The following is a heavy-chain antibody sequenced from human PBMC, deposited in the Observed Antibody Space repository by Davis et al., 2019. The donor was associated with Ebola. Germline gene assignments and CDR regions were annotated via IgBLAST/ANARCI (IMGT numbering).Heavy chain of an antibody. D-gene: IGHD3-3*01. CDR3: ARAPRKELRFLEWLLLFDFDY. CDR1: GGSIGSSSYY. CDR2: IYYSGST. J-gene: IGHJ4*02. V-gene: IGHV4-39*01. Sequence: GSLRLSCTVSGGSIGSSSYYWGWIRQPPGKGLEWIGSIYYSGSTYYNPSLKSRVTISVDTSKNQFSLKLSSVTAADTAVYYCARAPRKELRFLEWLLLFDFDYWGQGTLVTVSS.